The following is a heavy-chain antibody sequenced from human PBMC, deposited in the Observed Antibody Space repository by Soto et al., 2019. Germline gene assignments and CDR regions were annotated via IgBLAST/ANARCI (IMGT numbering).Heavy chain of an antibody. V-gene: IGHV3-30*03. CDR2: ISYDGGET. CDR3: AITSVADAPFDC. J-gene: IGHJ4*02. D-gene: IGHD5-12*01. Sequence: QVQLVESGGGVVHPGRSLSLSCAGSGFIFSNNGMHWVRQAPGKGLEWVAFISYDGGETFYADSVKGRFTISRDNSKSTLFLHMNSLKKEDTAVYYCAITSVADAPFDCWGQETLVTVSS. CDR1: GFIFSNNG.